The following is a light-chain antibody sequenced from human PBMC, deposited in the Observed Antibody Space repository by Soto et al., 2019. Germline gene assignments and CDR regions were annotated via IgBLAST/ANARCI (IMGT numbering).Light chain of an antibody. J-gene: IGKJ2*01. CDR1: QSVSSSTY. Sequence: EIVLTQFPGTLSLSPGERATLSCRASQSVSSSTYLAWYQQKPGQAPRLLIYGASSRATGIPDRFSGSGSGTDFTLTISRLEPEDFAVYYCQQYGHSPPYTFGQGTKLEIK. CDR3: QQYGHSPPYT. V-gene: IGKV3-20*01. CDR2: GAS.